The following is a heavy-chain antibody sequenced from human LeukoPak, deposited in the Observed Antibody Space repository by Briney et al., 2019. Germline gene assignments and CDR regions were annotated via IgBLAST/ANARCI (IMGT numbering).Heavy chain of an antibody. CDR2: IYSGGST. D-gene: IGHD5-18*01. CDR3: AKDQYSYGPNWFDP. Sequence: GGSLRLSCAASGFTVSSNYMSWVRQAPGKGLEWVSVIYSGGSTYYADSVKGRFTTSRDNSKNTLYLQMNSLRAEDTAVYYCAKDQYSYGPNWFDPWGQGTLVTVSS. V-gene: IGHV3-53*01. CDR1: GFTVSSNY. J-gene: IGHJ5*02.